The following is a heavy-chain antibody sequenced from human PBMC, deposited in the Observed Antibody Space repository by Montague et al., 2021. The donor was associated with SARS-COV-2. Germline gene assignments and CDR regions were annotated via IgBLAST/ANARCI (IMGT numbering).Heavy chain of an antibody. CDR2: IYYSGNT. CDR3: VGLDQLLSGTPGY. D-gene: IGHD2-2*01. Sequence: SETLSLTCTVSGGYITGRCYYWGWLRQPPGKGLEWVGSIYYSGNTXHNPSLKSRVTISVDTPNNPFSLKLASVTAPDTAVYYCVGLDQLLSGTPGYWGQGTLVTVSS. CDR1: GGYITGRCYY. V-gene: IGHV4-39*01. J-gene: IGHJ4*02.